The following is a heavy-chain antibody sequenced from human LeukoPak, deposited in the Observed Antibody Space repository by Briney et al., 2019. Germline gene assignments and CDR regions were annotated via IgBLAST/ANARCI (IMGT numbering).Heavy chain of an antibody. CDR2: FDPEDGET. J-gene: IGHJ4*02. CDR1: GYTLTELS. Sequence: ASVKVSCKVSGYTLTELSMHWVRQAPGKGLEWKGGFDPEDGETIYAQKFQGRVTMTEDTSTDTAYMELSSLRSEDTAVYYCATDTTEGGYFDYWGQGTLVTVSS. CDR3: ATDTTEGGYFDY. V-gene: IGHV1-24*01. D-gene: IGHD2/OR15-2a*01.